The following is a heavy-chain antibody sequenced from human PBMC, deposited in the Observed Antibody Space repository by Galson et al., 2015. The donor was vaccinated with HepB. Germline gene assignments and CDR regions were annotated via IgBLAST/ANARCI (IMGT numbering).Heavy chain of an antibody. D-gene: IGHD3-10*01. CDR3: ARVGKTYGSGSYYNFFVFGWAVEDV. J-gene: IGHJ6*02. Sequence: SLRLSCAASGFTFSSYAMHWVRQAPGKGLEWVAVISYDGSNKYYADSVKGRFTISRDNSKNTLYLQMNSLRAEDTAVYYCARVGKTYGSGSYYNFFVFGWAVEDVGGQGTTVTVSS. CDR2: ISYDGSNK. CDR1: GFTFSSYA. V-gene: IGHV3-30-3*01.